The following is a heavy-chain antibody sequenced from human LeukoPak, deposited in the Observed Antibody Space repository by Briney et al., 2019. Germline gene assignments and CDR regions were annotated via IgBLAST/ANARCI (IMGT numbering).Heavy chain of an antibody. D-gene: IGHD1-26*01. CDR1: GFTFSSYW. J-gene: IGHJ4*02. Sequence: PGGSLRLSCAASGFTFSSYWMSWVRQAPGKGLEWVANIKQDGSEKYYVDSVKGRFTISRDNAKNSLYLQMNSLRAEDTAVYYCARHLFGSYYLVFDYWGQGTLVTVSS. CDR2: IKQDGSEK. CDR3: ARHLFGSYYLVFDY. V-gene: IGHV3-7*01.